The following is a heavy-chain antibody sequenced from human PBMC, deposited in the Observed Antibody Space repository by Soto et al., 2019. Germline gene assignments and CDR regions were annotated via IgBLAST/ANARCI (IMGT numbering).Heavy chain of an antibody. V-gene: IGHV3-21*01. D-gene: IGHD2-2*01. CDR3: ARDSLIVVVPTAFDY. CDR1: GFTFSSYS. Sequence: GGSLRLSCAASGFTFSSYSMNWVRQAPGKGLEWVSSISSSSSYIYYADSVKGRFTISRDNAKNSLYLQMNSLRAEDTAVYYCARDSLIVVVPTAFDYWGRGTLVTVSS. CDR2: ISSSSSYI. J-gene: IGHJ4*02.